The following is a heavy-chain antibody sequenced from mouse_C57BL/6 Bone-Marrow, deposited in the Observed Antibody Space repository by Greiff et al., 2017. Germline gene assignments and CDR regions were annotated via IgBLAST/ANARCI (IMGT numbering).Heavy chain of an antibody. D-gene: IGHD2-4*01. CDR3: AREGLRRAWCAY. CDR1: GYTFTSYW. CDR2: IDPSDSYT. V-gene: IGHV1-69*01. J-gene: IGHJ3*01. Sequence: QVQLQQPGAELVMPGASVKLSCKASGYTFTSYWMHWVKQRPGQGLEWIGEIDPSDSYTNYNQKFKGKSTLTVDKSSSTAYMQLSSLTSEDSAVYYCAREGLRRAWCAYWGQGTLVTVSA.